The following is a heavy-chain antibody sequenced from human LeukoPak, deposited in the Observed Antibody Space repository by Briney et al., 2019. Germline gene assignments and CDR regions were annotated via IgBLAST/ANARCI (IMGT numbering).Heavy chain of an antibody. V-gene: IGHV3-13*01. CDR3: ARDRGGGHMDV. Sequence: GGSLRLSCAAAGFTFSDYGMNWVRQAPGKGLEWVSAIGTTGDTYYPGSVKGRFTISRENAKNSLYLQMNSLRAGDTAVYYCARDRGGGHMDVWGKGTTVTISS. J-gene: IGHJ6*03. D-gene: IGHD2-15*01. CDR2: IGTTGDT. CDR1: GFTFSDYG.